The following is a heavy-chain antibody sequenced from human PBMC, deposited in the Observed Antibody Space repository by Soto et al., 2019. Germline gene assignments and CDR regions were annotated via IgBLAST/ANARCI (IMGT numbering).Heavy chain of an antibody. J-gene: IGHJ6*02. D-gene: IGHD6-19*01. CDR3: ARFSSLDKDYVVDV. CDR2: IDLTGRT. CDR1: GGSISSGDCY. Sequence: QVQLQESGPGLVTPSQTLSLTCTVSGGSISSGDCYWSWIRQPPGKGLEWIGYIDLTGRTYYNPSLKSRLAVSVDTSKNQFSLTLSSVTAADTAVYFCARFSSLDKDYVVDVWGQGTMVTLSS. V-gene: IGHV4-30-4*08.